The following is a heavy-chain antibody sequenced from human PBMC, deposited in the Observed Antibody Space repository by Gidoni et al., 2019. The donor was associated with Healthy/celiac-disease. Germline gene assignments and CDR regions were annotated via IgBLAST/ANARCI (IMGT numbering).Heavy chain of an antibody. V-gene: IGHV4-39*01. Sequence: QLQLQESGPGLVKPSETLSLTCTVSGGSISSSSYYWGWIRQPPGKGLEWIGSIYYSGSTYYNPSLKSRVTISVDTSKNQFSLKLSSVTAADTAVYYCARSHIGYCTNGVCQNWFDPWGQGTLVTVSS. CDR3: ARSHIGYCTNGVCQNWFDP. D-gene: IGHD2-8*01. CDR1: GGSISSSSYY. CDR2: IYYSGST. J-gene: IGHJ5*02.